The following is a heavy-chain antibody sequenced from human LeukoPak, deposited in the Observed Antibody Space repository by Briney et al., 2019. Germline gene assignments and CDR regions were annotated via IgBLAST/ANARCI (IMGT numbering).Heavy chain of an antibody. Sequence: GESLKISCKGSGYIFTSYWVAWVRQMPGKGLEWMGIIYTGDSDTTYSPSFQGQVTISADKSISTAYLQWSSRKASDTAMYYCARRDYGGKHFDYWGQGTLVTVSP. D-gene: IGHD4-23*01. CDR2: IYTGDSDT. V-gene: IGHV5-51*01. CDR1: GYIFTSYW. J-gene: IGHJ4*02. CDR3: ARRDYGGKHFDY.